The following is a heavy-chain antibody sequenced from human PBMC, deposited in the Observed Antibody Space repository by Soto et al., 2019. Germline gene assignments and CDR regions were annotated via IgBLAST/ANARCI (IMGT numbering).Heavy chain of an antibody. CDR3: ARAAYCGGDCQQPYDY. J-gene: IGHJ4*02. D-gene: IGHD2-21*02. V-gene: IGHV4-59*01. CDR1: GGSISSYY. Sequence: SDTLSLTCTVSGGSISSYYWSWIRQPPGKGLEWIGYIYYSGSTNYNPSLKSRVTISVDTSKNQFSLKLSSVTAADTAVYYCARAAYCGGDCQQPYDYWGQGTLVTVSS. CDR2: IYYSGST.